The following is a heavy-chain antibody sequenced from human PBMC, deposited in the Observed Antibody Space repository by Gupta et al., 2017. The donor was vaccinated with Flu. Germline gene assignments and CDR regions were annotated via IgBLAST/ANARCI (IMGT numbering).Heavy chain of an antibody. V-gene: IGHV3-74*03. Sequence: DVQLVESGGGLVQPGGSLRISCAASGFAFSSYWMHWVRQAPGKGLVWVSHSNSDGSRTAYADSVKGRFSISRDNAKNTLYLQMNSLRVEDTATYYCVRERITVGSLDDWGPGTLVTVSS. D-gene: IGHD3-10*01. J-gene: IGHJ4*02. CDR3: VRERITVGSLDD. CDR2: SNSDGSRT. CDR1: GFAFSSYW.